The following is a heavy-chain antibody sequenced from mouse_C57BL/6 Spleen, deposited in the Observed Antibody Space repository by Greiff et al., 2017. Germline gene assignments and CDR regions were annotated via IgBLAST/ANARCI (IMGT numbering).Heavy chain of an antibody. CDR3: ARNTAQGAMDY. Sequence: VQLQQSGPGLVQPSQSLSITCTVSGFSLTSYGVHWVRQSPGKGLEWLGVIWSGESTDYNAAFISRLSISKDNSKSQVFFIMTSLQADDTAIYYCARNTAQGAMDYWGQGTSVTVSS. V-gene: IGHV2-2*01. CDR1: GFSLTSYG. J-gene: IGHJ4*01. CDR2: IWSGEST. D-gene: IGHD3-3*01.